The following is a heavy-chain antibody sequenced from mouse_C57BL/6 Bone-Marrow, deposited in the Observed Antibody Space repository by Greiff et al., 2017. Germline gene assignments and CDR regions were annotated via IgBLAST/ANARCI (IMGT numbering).Heavy chain of an antibody. CDR1: GFSLPSYG. Sequence: QVQLKESGPGLVAPSQSLYITCTVSGFSLPSYGVSWVRQPPGKGLEWMGVIWGDGSTNYHSALISRLSISKDNSKSQVFLNLNSMQTDDTATYDCAKHPVWYFDVWGTVTTVTVSS. V-gene: IGHV2-3*01. CDR2: IWGDGST. CDR3: AKHPVWYFDV. J-gene: IGHJ1*03.